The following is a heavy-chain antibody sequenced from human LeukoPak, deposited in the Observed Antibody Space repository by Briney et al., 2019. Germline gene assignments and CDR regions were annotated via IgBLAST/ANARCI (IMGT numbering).Heavy chain of an antibody. V-gene: IGHV4-4*07. J-gene: IGHJ4*02. CDR1: GGSISSYY. Sequence: SETLPLTCTVSGGSISSYYWSWIRQPAGKGLEWIGRIYTSGSTNYNPSLKSRVTISVDTSKNQFSLKLSSVTAADTAVYYCARQMGYFDILTPPVYWGQGTLVTVSS. CDR3: ARQMGYFDILTPPVY. CDR2: IYTSGST. D-gene: IGHD3-9*01.